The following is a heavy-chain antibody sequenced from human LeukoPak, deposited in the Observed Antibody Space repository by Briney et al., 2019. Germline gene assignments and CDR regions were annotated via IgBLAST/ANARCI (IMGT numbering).Heavy chain of an antibody. D-gene: IGHD1-26*01. CDR1: GFTFYSYA. Sequence: GVSLTLSCAASGFTFYSYAMSWVRQAPGKGLEWVSAISCSGGNTYYTDSEKGRLTISRDNSKNTLYLQMNSLRAEDTAVYYCATVGGIVGANFDYWGQGTLVTVSS. CDR3: ATVGGIVGANFDY. J-gene: IGHJ4*02. CDR2: ISCSGGNT. V-gene: IGHV3-23*01.